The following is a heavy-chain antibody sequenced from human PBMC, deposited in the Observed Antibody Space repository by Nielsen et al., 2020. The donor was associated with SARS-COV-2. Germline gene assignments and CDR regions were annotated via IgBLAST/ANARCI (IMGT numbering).Heavy chain of an antibody. D-gene: IGHD5-18*01. V-gene: IGHV3-30*04. CDR3: AKVRLFPPSDTTMAHYFQH. Sequence: GESLKISCAASGFIFSSHAMHWVRQAPGKGLEWVATISFDGSDKYYADSVKGRHTISRDNSKNTLYLQMNTLRAEDTAVYYCAKVRLFPPSDTTMAHYFQHWGPGTLVAVSS. CDR1: GFIFSSHA. CDR2: ISFDGSDK. J-gene: IGHJ1*01.